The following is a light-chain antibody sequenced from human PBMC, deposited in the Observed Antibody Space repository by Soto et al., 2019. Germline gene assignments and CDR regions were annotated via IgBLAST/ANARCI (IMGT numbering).Light chain of an antibody. V-gene: IGKV1-5*01. CDR3: QQHNDYTAVT. CDR1: QTISSS. J-gene: IGKJ2*01. Sequence: DIQMTQSPSTLSASVGDRVTITCRASQTISSSLAWYQHKPGKAPKLLIFDASTLQTGVPSRFSGSGFGTGFTLTITGLQPDDFATYYCQQHNDYTAVTFGQGTKLEIK. CDR2: DAS.